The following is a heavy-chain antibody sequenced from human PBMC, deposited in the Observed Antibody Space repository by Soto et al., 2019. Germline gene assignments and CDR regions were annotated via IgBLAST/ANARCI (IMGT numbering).Heavy chain of an antibody. CDR1: GYTFTRYG. V-gene: IGHV1-18*01. J-gene: IGHJ4*02. D-gene: IGHD5-18*01. CDR3: ARDVGYGLIDY. CDR2: ISGYNGDT. Sequence: GASVKVSCEASGYTFTRYGISWVRQAPGQGLEWMGWISGYNGDTNYAQKFQGRVSMTIDTSTSTAYMELRSLRSDDTAVYYCARDVGYGLIDYWGQGTLVTVSS.